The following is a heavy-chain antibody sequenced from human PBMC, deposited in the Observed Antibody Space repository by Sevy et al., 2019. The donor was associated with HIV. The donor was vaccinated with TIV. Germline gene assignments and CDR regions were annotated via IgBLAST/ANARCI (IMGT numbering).Heavy chain of an antibody. D-gene: IGHD3-10*01. CDR3: ARDRRSGKNVFFDY. Sequence: GGSLRLSCAASGFTFDDYWMQWVRQAPGQGLEWVANIRQDGNELYYADSVKGRFTISRDNAKESLFLQMTNLRVEDTAVYYCARDRRSGKNVFFDYWGQGTLVTVSS. CDR1: GFTFDDYW. J-gene: IGHJ4*02. CDR2: IRQDGNEL. V-gene: IGHV3-7*01.